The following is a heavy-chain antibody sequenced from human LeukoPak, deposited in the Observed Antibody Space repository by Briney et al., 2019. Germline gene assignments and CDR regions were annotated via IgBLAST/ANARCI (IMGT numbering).Heavy chain of an antibody. Sequence: GGSLRLSCAASGFTFRNYNMNWVRQAPGKGLEWVSSISESSSFIQYADSLKGRFAISRDNAKNSLYLQMNSLRAEDTAVYYCAKGIYSSGWSYFDYWGHGTLVTVSS. D-gene: IGHD6-19*01. CDR2: ISESSSFI. CDR3: AKGIYSSGWSYFDY. J-gene: IGHJ4*01. CDR1: GFTFRNYN. V-gene: IGHV3-21*04.